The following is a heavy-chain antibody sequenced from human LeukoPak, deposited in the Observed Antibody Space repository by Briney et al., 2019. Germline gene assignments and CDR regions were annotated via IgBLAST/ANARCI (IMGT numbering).Heavy chain of an antibody. CDR1: GGTFSSYA. Sequence: SVKVSCKASGGTFSSYAISWVRQAPGQGLEWMGGIIPIFGTANYAQKFQGRVTITTDESTSTAYMELSSLRSEDTAVYYCARKGGYSGYDYFYFDYWGQGTLATVSS. CDR3: ARKGGYSGYDYFYFDY. CDR2: IIPIFGTA. J-gene: IGHJ4*02. V-gene: IGHV1-69*05. D-gene: IGHD5-12*01.